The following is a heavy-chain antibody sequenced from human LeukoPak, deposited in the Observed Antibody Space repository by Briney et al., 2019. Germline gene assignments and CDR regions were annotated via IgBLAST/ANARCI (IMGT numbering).Heavy chain of an antibody. V-gene: IGHV4-34*01. CDR3: ARLRYCTNGVCP. CDR2: INHSGST. D-gene: IGHD2-8*01. CDR1: GGSFSTYY. Sequence: SETLSLTCAVYGGSFSTYYWSWIRQPPGKGLEWIGEINHSGSTNYNPSLKSRVTISVDTSKNQFSLKLSSVTAADTAGYYCARLRYCTNGVCPWGQGTLVTVSS. J-gene: IGHJ5*02.